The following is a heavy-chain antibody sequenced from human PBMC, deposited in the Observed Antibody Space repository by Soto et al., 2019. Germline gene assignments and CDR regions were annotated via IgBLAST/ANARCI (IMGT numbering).Heavy chain of an antibody. J-gene: IGHJ4*02. D-gene: IGHD3-10*01. Sequence: SETLSLTCTVSGGSISSYYWSWIRQPPGKGLEWIGYIYYSGSTNYNPSLKSRVTISVDTSKNQFSLKLSSVTAADTAVYYCASSQNYYGSGSYYNDYSLVYWCQGTLVTVSS. CDR1: GGSISSYY. CDR2: IYYSGST. CDR3: ASSQNYYGSGSYYNDYSLVY. V-gene: IGHV4-59*01.